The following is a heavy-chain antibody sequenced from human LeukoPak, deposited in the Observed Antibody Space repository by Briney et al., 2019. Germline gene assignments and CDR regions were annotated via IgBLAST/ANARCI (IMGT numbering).Heavy chain of an antibody. Sequence: PGGSLRLSCAASGFTSDDYGMSWVRQAPGQGLEWVSGITWNGETTNYASSVKGRFTISRDNAKNSLYLQMNSLRAEDTALYYCARSYGFGVGQYNYYMDVWGKGTTVTVSS. CDR3: ARSYGFGVGQYNYYMDV. CDR2: ITWNGETT. V-gene: IGHV3-20*04. D-gene: IGHD3-3*01. J-gene: IGHJ6*03. CDR1: GFTSDDYG.